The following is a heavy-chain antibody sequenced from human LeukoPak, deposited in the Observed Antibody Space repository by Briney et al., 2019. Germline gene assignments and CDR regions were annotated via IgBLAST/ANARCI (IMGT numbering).Heavy chain of an antibody. CDR2: IYTSGST. CDR3: ARIPESVGINYFDS. V-gene: IGHV4-61*02. Sequence: PSETLSLTCTVSGGSISSGSYYWSWIRQPAGKGLEWIGRIYTSGSTNYSPSLKSRVTISVDTSKSQFSLKVRSVTAADTAIYYCARIPESVGINYFDSWGQGTLLTVSS. D-gene: IGHD1-1*01. J-gene: IGHJ4*02. CDR1: GGSISSGSYY.